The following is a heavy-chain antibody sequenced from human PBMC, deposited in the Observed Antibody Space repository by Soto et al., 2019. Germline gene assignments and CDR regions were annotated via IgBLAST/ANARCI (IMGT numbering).Heavy chain of an antibody. CDR2: IIPILGIA. J-gene: IGHJ4*02. CDR1: GGTFSSYT. V-gene: IGHV1-69*02. Sequence: SVKVSCKASGGTFSSYTISWVRQAPGQGLEWMGRIIPILGIADYAAPLKGRFTISRDDSRDTLFLQMNSLKTEDTAVYYCTTDTVCDYWGQGALVTVSS. D-gene: IGHD3-16*01. CDR3: TTDTVCDY.